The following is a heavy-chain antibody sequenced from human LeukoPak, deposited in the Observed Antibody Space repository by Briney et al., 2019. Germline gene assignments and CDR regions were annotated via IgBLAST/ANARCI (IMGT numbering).Heavy chain of an antibody. CDR2: ISWNSGSI. Sequence: EPGGSLRLSCAASGFTLDDYAMHWVRQAPGKGLEWVSGISWNSGSIGYADSVKGRFTISRDNAKNSLYLQMNSLRAEDTAVYYCAAPGRFGELLSVYWGQGTLVTVSS. V-gene: IGHV3-9*01. CDR1: GFTLDDYA. CDR3: AAPGRFGELLSVY. J-gene: IGHJ4*02. D-gene: IGHD3-10*01.